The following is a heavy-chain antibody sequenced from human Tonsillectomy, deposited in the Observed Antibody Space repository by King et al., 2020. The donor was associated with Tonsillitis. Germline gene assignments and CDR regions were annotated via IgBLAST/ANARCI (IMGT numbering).Heavy chain of an antibody. Sequence: VQLVESGGGLVQPGESLRLSCAASGFSVSSSYMSWVRQAPGKGLEWVSVIYSAGSTYHADSVKGRFTISRDNSKNTLYLQMNSLRAEDTAVYYCARGVPFDYWGQGTLVTVSS. D-gene: IGHD3-16*01. CDR1: GFSVSSSY. CDR2: IYSAGST. CDR3: ARGVPFDY. V-gene: IGHV3-66*01. J-gene: IGHJ4*02.